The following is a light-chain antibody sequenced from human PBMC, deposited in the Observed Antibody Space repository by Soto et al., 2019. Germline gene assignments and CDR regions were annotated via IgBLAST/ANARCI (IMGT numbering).Light chain of an antibody. V-gene: IGLV2-14*01. Sequence: QSALTQPASVSGSPGQSITISCTGSSSDVGGYNYVSWYQQHPGKAPKLMIYEVSNRPSGVSNRFSGSKSGNTASLTISGLQAEGEADYYCISFTSNSQWVFGGGTKLTVL. CDR2: EVS. CDR3: ISFTSNSQWV. J-gene: IGLJ3*02. CDR1: SSDVGGYNY.